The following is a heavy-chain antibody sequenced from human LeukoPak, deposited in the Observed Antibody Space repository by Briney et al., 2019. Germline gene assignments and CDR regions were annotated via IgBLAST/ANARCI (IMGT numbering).Heavy chain of an antibody. CDR1: GYTFTGSY. CDR2: INPNMGGT. Sequence: ASVKVSCKASGYTFTGSYMHWVRQAPGQGLEWMGWINPNMGGTNYAQKFQGRVTMTRDTSISTAYMELSRLRSDDTAVYYCARSRTYPTGMDVWGQGTTVPVSS. CDR3: ARSRTYPTGMDV. J-gene: IGHJ6*02. V-gene: IGHV1-2*02. D-gene: IGHD2-8*01.